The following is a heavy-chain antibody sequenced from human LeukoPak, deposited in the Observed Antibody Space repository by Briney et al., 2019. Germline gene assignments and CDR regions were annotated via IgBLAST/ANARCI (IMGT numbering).Heavy chain of an antibody. Sequence: SVKVSCKASGGTFSSYAISWVRQAPGQGLEWMGGIIPIFGTANYAQKFQGGVTITADESTSTAYMELSSLRSEDTAVYYCARDNPRGDFWSGYYLYFDYWGQGTLVTVSS. D-gene: IGHD3-3*01. CDR3: ARDNPRGDFWSGYYLYFDY. CDR2: IIPIFGTA. V-gene: IGHV1-69*13. J-gene: IGHJ4*02. CDR1: GGTFSSYA.